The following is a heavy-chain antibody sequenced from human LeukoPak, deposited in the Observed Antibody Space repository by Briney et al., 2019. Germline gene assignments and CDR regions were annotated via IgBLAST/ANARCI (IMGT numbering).Heavy chain of an antibody. V-gene: IGHV4-61*01. J-gene: IGHJ4*02. CDR3: ARLYSSGWYYFDY. D-gene: IGHD6-19*01. CDR2: IYYSGST. CDR1: GGSVSSGNYY. Sequence: PSETLSLTCTVSGGSVSSGNYYWSWIRQPPGKGLEWIGYIYYSGSTTYNPSLMGRVTMSVDTSRNQFSLMLNSVTAADTAVYYCARLYSSGWYYFDYWGQGTLVTVSS.